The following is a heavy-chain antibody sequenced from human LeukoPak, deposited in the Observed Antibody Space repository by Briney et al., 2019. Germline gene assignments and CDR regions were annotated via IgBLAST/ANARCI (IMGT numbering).Heavy chain of an antibody. CDR2: IIPIFGTA. J-gene: IGHJ5*02. CDR3: ARGSGSYSFNLLGFDP. CDR1: GGTFSSYA. D-gene: IGHD1-26*01. V-gene: IGHV1-69*13. Sequence: GASVKVSCKASGGTFSSYAISWVRQAPGQGLEWMGGIIPIFGTANYAQKFQGRVTITADESTSTAYMELSSLRSEDTAVYHCARGSGSYSFNLLGFDPWGQGTLVTVSS.